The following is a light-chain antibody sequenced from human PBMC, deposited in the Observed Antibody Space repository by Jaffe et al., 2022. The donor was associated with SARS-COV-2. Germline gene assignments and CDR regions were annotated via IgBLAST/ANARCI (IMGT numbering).Light chain of an antibody. J-gene: IGLJ2*01. Sequence: SYGLTQAPSVSVSPGQTATITCSGENLDDKYVCWYQQQPGQSPLVVIYQDNRRPSGIPERFFGSHSGNTATLTIRETQTIDEADYYCQAWDSGTRDVLFGGGTKLTVL. CDR1: NLDDKY. CDR2: QDN. CDR3: QAWDSGTRDVL. V-gene: IGLV3-1*01.